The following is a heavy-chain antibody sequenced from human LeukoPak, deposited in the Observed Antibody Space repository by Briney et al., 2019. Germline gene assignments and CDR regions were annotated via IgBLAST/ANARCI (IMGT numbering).Heavy chain of an antibody. CDR3: AKDLLPVGASNFYFDY. D-gene: IGHD1-26*01. V-gene: IGHV3-23*01. CDR1: GFTFSSYA. J-gene: IGHJ4*02. CDR2: LSGSGGAT. Sequence: GGSLRLSCAASGFTFSSYAMNWVRQAPGKGLDWVSSLSGSGGATYYADSVKGRFSISRDNSKNTLYLQMNSLRGDDTAVYVCAKDLLPVGASNFYFDYWGQGTLVSVPS.